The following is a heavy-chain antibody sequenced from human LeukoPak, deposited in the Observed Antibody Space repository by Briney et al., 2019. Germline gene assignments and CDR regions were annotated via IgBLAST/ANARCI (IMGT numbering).Heavy chain of an antibody. V-gene: IGHV3-23*01. CDR3: AKVNSIDAYNYPFDY. CDR2: ITGSGGST. Sequence: PGGSLRLSCAASGFTFSSYAMSWVRQAPGKGLDWVSSITGSGGSTYYADSVKGRFTISRDNSKNTLFLQMTSLRAEDTAVYHCAKVNSIDAYNYPFDYWGQGTLVTVSS. CDR1: GFTFSSYA. D-gene: IGHD5-24*01. J-gene: IGHJ4*02.